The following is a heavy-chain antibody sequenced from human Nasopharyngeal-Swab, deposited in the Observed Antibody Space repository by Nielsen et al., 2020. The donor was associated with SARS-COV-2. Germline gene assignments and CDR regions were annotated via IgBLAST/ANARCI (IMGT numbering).Heavy chain of an antibody. Sequence: GGSLRLSCAASGFTFSSYWMSWVRQAPGKGLEWVANIKQDGSEKYYVDSVKGRFTISRDNAKNSLYLQMNSLRAEDTAVYYCASACSSTSCYGEGENWGQGTLVTVSS. J-gene: IGHJ4*02. D-gene: IGHD2-2*01. CDR1: GFTFSSYW. V-gene: IGHV3-7*03. CDR2: IKQDGSEK. CDR3: ASACSSTSCYGEGEN.